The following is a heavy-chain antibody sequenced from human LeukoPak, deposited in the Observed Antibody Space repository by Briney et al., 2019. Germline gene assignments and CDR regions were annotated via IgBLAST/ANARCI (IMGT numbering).Heavy chain of an antibody. CDR2: INYSGST. J-gene: IGHJ4*02. CDR1: GGSISSSNYY. Sequence: SETLSLTCTVSGGSISSSNYYWGWIRQPPGKGLEWIGSINYSGSTYYNPSLKSRVTISVDTSKNQFSLKLSSVTAADTAVFYCARQQGPNLPFHYWGQGTLVTVSS. D-gene: IGHD4/OR15-4a*01. CDR3: ARQQGPNLPFHY. V-gene: IGHV4-39*01.